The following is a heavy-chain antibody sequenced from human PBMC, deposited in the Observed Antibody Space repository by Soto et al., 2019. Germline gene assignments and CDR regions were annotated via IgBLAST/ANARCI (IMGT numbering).Heavy chain of an antibody. CDR3: AKDLTSMVRVVLPSP. J-gene: IGHJ1*01. D-gene: IGHD3-10*01. V-gene: IGHV3-23*01. Sequence: GGSLRLSRSASRFTFSKYSMAWARQAPGKGLEWVSSISGRGVIKYYADSVQGRFTISRDNCNNTLSVQMNSLRVEDTAIYYCAKDLTSMVRVVLPSPWGQGILVPVSS. CDR2: ISGRGVIK. CDR1: RFTFSKYS.